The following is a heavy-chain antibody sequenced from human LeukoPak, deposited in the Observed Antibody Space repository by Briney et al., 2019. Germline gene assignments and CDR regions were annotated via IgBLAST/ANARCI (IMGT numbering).Heavy chain of an antibody. Sequence: GGSLRLSCAASGFTSSGYWMHWVRQGPGKGLVWVSRINTDGSSASYADSVKGRFTISRDNAKNTLYLQMNSLRAEDTAVYYCARDYCSSTSCYPDYWGQGTLVTVSS. J-gene: IGHJ4*02. CDR1: GFTSSGYW. CDR3: ARDYCSSTSCYPDY. V-gene: IGHV3-74*01. CDR2: INTDGSSA. D-gene: IGHD2-2*01.